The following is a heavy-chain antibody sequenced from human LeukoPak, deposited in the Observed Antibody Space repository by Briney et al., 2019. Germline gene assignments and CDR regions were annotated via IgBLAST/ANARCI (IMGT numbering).Heavy chain of an antibody. D-gene: IGHD5-18*01. CDR1: GFTFSSYA. Sequence: GGSLRLSCATSGFTFSSYAMSWVRQAPGKGLEWVSGINWNGGSTGYADSVKGRFTISRDNAKNSLYLQMNSLRAEDTALYHCARDGYSGPFDYWGQGTLVTVSS. V-gene: IGHV3-20*01. CDR3: ARDGYSGPFDY. CDR2: INWNGGST. J-gene: IGHJ4*02.